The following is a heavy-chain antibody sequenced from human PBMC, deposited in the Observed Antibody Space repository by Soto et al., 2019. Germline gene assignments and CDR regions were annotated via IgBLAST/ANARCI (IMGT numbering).Heavy chain of an antibody. V-gene: IGHV5-51*01. CDR2: IYPGDSDT. D-gene: IGHD5-18*01. Sequence: GESLKISCKGSGYSFTSYWIGWVRQMPGKGLEWMGIIYPGDSDTRYSPSFQGQVTISAEKSISTAYLQWSSLKASDTAMYYCASRVGDSYGSGDDAFDIWGQGTMVTVSS. CDR1: GYSFTSYW. CDR3: ASRVGDSYGSGDDAFDI. J-gene: IGHJ3*02.